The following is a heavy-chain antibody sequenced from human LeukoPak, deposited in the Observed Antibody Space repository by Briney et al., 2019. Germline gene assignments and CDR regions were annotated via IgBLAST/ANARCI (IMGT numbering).Heavy chain of an antibody. J-gene: IGHJ4*02. Sequence: GGSLRLSCAASGSTFSSYWMSWVRQAPGKGLEWVANIKQDGSEKYYVDSVKGRFTISRDNAKNSLYLQMNSLRAEDTAVYYCARVGYSGYDHMDYWGQGALVTVSS. CDR1: GSTFSSYW. V-gene: IGHV3-7*01. CDR3: ARVGYSGYDHMDY. D-gene: IGHD5-12*01. CDR2: IKQDGSEK.